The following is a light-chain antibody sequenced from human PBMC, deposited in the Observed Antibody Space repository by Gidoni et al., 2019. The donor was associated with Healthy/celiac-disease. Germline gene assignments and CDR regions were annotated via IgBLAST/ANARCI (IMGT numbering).Light chain of an antibody. J-gene: IGKJ1*01. V-gene: IGKV3-11*01. CDR3: QQRSNWRWT. CDR2: DAS. Sequence: EMVLTQSPATLSFSTGERATLPCRASQSVSSYLAWYQQKPGQAPRLLIYDASNRATGIPARFSGSGSGTDFTLTISSLEPEDFAVYYCQQRSNWRWTFGQGTKVEIK. CDR1: QSVSSY.